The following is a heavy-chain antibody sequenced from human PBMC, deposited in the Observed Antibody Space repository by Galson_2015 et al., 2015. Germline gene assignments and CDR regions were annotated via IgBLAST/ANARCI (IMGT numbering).Heavy chain of an antibody. Sequence: SLRLSCAASGFTFSSYWMHWVRQAPGKGLVWVSRINSDGSSTSYADSVKGRFTISRDNAKNTLYLQMNSLRAEDTAVYYCAREISYKKDILKDYWGQGTLVTVSS. D-gene: IGHD2-15*01. CDR3: AREISYKKDILKDY. J-gene: IGHJ4*02. V-gene: IGHV3-74*01. CDR1: GFTFSSYW. CDR2: INSDGSST.